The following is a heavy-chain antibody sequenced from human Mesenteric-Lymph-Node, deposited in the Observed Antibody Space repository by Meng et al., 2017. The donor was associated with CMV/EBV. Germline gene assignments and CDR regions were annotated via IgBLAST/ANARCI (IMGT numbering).Heavy chain of an antibody. J-gene: IGHJ4*02. Sequence: GGSLRLSCVASGFTFSDYGMHWVRQSPGKGLEWVAYDGSNKYYADSVKGRFTISRDNSKNTLYLQMNSLRAEDTAVYYCARAYYYDSSGYYPGDYWGQGTLVTVSS. D-gene: IGHD3-22*01. CDR3: ARAYYYDSSGYYPGDY. CDR2: DGSNK. CDR1: GFTFSDYG. V-gene: IGHV3-30*19.